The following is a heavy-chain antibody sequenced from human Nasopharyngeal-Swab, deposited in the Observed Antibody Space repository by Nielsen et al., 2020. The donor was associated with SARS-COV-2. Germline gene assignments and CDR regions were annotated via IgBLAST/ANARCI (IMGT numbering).Heavy chain of an antibody. V-gene: IGHV1-24*01. D-gene: IGHD3-22*01. CDR3: ATVPYDSSGYPQMDAFDI. CDR1: GYTLTELS. J-gene: IGHJ3*02. CDR2: FDPEDGET. Sequence: ASVKVSCKVSGYTLTELSMQWVRQAPGKGLEWMRGFDPEDGETIYAQTFQGRVTMTEDTSTDTAYMELSSLRSEDTAVYYCATVPYDSSGYPQMDAFDIWGQGTMATVSS.